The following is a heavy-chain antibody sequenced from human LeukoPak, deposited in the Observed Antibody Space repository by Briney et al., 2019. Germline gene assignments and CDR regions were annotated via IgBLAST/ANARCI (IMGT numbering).Heavy chain of an antibody. CDR3: ATAPMVRGVNPFDY. CDR2: ISGSGGST. CDR1: GFTFSSYG. Sequence: GGTLRLSCAASGFTFSSYGMSWVRQAPGKGLEWVSAISGSGGSTYYADSVKGRFTISRDNSKNTLYLQMNSLRAEDTAVYYCATAPMVRGVNPFDYWGQGTLVSVSS. J-gene: IGHJ4*02. D-gene: IGHD3-10*01. V-gene: IGHV3-23*01.